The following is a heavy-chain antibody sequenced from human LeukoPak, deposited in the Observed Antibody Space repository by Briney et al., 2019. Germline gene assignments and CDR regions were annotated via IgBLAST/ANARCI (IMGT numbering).Heavy chain of an antibody. V-gene: IGHV4-34*01. Sequence: SETLSLTCAVYGGSFSGYYWSWIRQPPGKGLEWIGEINHSGSTNYNPSLKSRVTISVDTSKNQFSLKLSSVTAADTAVYYCARIPTNAVPAAHNGFDIWGQGTMLTVSS. D-gene: IGHD2-2*01. J-gene: IGHJ3*02. CDR3: ARIPTNAVPAAHNGFDI. CDR1: GGSFSGYY. CDR2: INHSGST.